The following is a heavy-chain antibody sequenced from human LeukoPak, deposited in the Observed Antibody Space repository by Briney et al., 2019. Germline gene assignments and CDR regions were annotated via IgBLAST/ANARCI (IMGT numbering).Heavy chain of an antibody. J-gene: IGHJ4*02. D-gene: IGHD2-21*01. CDR3: ARDQGIMFFDN. Sequence: GGSLRLSCAASGFTFSNYWMSWVRQAPGKGLEYVANIKQDGSETYYVDSVKGRFTISRDNAKCSLYLQMNSLRVEDTAVYYCARDQGIMFFDNWGQGTLVTVSS. V-gene: IGHV3-7*01. CDR2: IKQDGSET. CDR1: GFTFSNYW.